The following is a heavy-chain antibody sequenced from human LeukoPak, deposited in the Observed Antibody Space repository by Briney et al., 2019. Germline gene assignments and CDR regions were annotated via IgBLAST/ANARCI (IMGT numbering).Heavy chain of an antibody. CDR3: ARLVGGTVDY. Sequence: GESLKISCKGSGYNFTGYWISWVRQMPGKGLEWMGRIDPSDSYTNYSPSFQGHVTISADKSISTAYLQCSSLKASDTAMYYCARLVGGTVDYGGQGTLVTVSS. V-gene: IGHV5-10-1*01. D-gene: IGHD1-26*01. CDR2: IDPSDSYT. J-gene: IGHJ4*02. CDR1: GYNFTGYW.